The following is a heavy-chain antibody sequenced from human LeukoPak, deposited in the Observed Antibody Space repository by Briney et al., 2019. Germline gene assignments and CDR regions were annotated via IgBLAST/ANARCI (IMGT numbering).Heavy chain of an antibody. CDR3: ARGRGSGSYFQVPPFSQV. CDR1: GYTLTELS. CDR2: FDPEDGET. J-gene: IGHJ4*02. D-gene: IGHD3-10*01. Sequence: ASVKVSCKVSGYTLTELSMHWVRQAPGKGLEWMGGFDPEDGETIYAQKFQGRVTMTRNTSISTAYMELSSLRSEDTAVYYCARGRGSGSYFQVPPFSQVWGQGTLVTVSS. V-gene: IGHV1-24*01.